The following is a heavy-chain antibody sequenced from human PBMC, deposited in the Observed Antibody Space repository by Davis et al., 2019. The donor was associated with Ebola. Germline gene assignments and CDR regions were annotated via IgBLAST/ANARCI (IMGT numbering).Heavy chain of an antibody. CDR1: GFPFSSYS. CDR2: ISGSGGST. J-gene: IGHJ6*02. CDR3: VRGRGTTDGMDV. V-gene: IGHV3-23*01. D-gene: IGHD1-7*01. Sequence: GESLKISCAASGFPFSSYSMSWVRQAPGKGLEWVSAISGSGGSTYYADSVKGRFTIYRDNSKNTLYLQMNSLRAEDTAVYYCVRGRGTTDGMDVWGQGTTVNVSS.